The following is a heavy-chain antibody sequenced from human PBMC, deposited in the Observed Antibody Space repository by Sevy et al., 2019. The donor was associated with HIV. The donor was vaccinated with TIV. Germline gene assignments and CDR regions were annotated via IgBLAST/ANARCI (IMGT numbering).Heavy chain of an antibody. CDR2: IYYSWST. CDR1: GGSISSSSYY. Sequence: SETLSLTCTVSGGSISSSSYYWGWIRQPPGKGLEWIGSIYYSWSTYYNPSLKSRVTISVDTSKNQFSLKLSSVTAADTAVYYCARPGAAAGGYYYYYMDVWGKGTTVTVSS. J-gene: IGHJ6*03. D-gene: IGHD6-13*01. CDR3: ARPGAAAGGYYYYYMDV. V-gene: IGHV4-39*01.